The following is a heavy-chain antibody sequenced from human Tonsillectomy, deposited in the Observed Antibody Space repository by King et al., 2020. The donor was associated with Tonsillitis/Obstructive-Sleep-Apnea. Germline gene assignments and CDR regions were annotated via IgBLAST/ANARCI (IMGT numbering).Heavy chain of an antibody. D-gene: IGHD6-13*01. Sequence: VQLVESGGGVVQPGRSLRLSCAASAFNFAIYAMHWVRQAPGKGLEWVAIISDDGSDKNYADSVKGRFTISRDNSKNTLYLQMKSLRVEDTAVYYCARELAADGMFSRGYYMDVWGKGTTVTVSS. CDR1: AFNFAIYA. V-gene: IGHV3-30*04. J-gene: IGHJ6*03. CDR3: ARELAADGMFSRGYYMDV. CDR2: ISDDGSDK.